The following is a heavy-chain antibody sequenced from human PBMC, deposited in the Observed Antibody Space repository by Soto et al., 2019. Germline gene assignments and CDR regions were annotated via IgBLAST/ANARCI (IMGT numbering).Heavy chain of an antibody. J-gene: IGHJ4*02. CDR2: ISAYNGNT. CDR3: ARDLRIVATTHFDY. V-gene: IGHV1-18*01. D-gene: IGHD5-12*01. Sequence: ASVKVSCKASGYTFTSYGISWVRQAPGQGLEWMGWISAYNGNTNYAQKLQGRVTMTTDTSTSTAYMELRSLRSDDTAVYYCARDLRIVATTHFDYWGQGTLVTVSS. CDR1: GYTFTSYG.